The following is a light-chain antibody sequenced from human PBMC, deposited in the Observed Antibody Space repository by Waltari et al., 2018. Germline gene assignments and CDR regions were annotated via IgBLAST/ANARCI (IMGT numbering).Light chain of an antibody. CDR3: QSADSSGTPVI. V-gene: IGLV3-25*03. CDR2: KDS. CDR1: TLPKQY. Sequence: SFELTQPTSVSVSPGQTASITCSGNTLPKQYAYLYQQKPGQAPVLIMYKDSERPSGIPERFSGSSSGTTVTLTISGVQAEDEADYYCQSADSSGTPVIFGGGTKLTVL. J-gene: IGLJ2*01.